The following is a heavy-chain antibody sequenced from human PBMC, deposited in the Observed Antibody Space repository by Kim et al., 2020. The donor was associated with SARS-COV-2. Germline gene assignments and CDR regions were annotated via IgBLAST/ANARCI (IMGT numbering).Heavy chain of an antibody. CDR1: GGSISSYY. J-gene: IGHJ1*01. D-gene: IGHD6-13*01. V-gene: IGHV4-59*01. CDR2: IYYSGST. Sequence: SETLSLTCTVSGGSISSYYWSWIRQPPGKGLEWIGYIYYSGSTNYNPSLKSRVTISVDTSKNQFSLKLSSVTAADTAVYYCARGYSSSWYEGEYFQHWGQGTLVTVSS. CDR3: ARGYSSSWYEGEYFQH.